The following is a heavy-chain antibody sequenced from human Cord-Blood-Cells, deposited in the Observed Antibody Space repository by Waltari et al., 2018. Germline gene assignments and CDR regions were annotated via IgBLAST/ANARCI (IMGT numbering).Heavy chain of an antibody. CDR2: MNPNSGNT. V-gene: IGHV1-8*03. CDR3: ARGPRSGSYYNWFDP. Sequence: QVQLVQSGAAVKKPGASVKVSCKASGYTFTSHDTNWVSQATGQGLEWMGWMNPNSGNTGYAQKFQGRVTITRNTSISTAYMELSSLGSEDTAVYYCARGPRSGSYYNWFDPWGQGTLVTVSS. J-gene: IGHJ5*02. D-gene: IGHD1-26*01. CDR1: GYTFTSHD.